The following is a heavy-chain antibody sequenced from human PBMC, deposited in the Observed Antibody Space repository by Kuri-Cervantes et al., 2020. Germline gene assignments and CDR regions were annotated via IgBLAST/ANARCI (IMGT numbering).Heavy chain of an antibody. CDR3: ARERPNSGYDYVFDY. V-gene: IGHV1-2*04. CDR1: GGTFGSYI. CDR2: INPNSGGT. J-gene: IGHJ4*02. D-gene: IGHD5-12*01. Sequence: ASVKVSCKASGGTFGSYIINWVRQAPGQGLEWMGWINPNSGGTNYAQKFQGWVTMTRDTSISTAYMELSRLRSDDTAVYYCARERPNSGYDYVFDYWGQGTLVTVSS.